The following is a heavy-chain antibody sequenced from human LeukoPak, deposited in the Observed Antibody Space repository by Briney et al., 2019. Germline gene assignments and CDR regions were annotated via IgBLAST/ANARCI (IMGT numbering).Heavy chain of an antibody. V-gene: IGHV4-4*07. CDR2: IYATGSA. Sequence: PSETLSLTCTVSGGSLSTYYRSWIRQPAGKGLEWIGRIYATGSADYNPSLQSRITLPADTSKNQLPLRLSSVTAADTAVYYCARNTPTITTRYYYYYMDVWGKGTTVTVSS. D-gene: IGHD4-11*01. J-gene: IGHJ6*03. CDR1: GGSLSTYY. CDR3: ARNTPTITTRYYYYYMDV.